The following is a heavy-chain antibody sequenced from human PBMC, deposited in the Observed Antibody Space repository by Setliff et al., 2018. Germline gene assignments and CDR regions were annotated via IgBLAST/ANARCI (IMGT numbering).Heavy chain of an antibody. J-gene: IGHJ3*02. CDR2: ISVYNGDT. V-gene: IGHV1-18*01. CDR3: ARPSHWDNALDI. D-gene: IGHD7-27*01. CDR1: GYTFTSYG. Sequence: ASVKVSCKASGYTFTSYGFSWVRQAPGQGLEWMGWISVYNGDTNYAQKIQGRVIMTTDTSANTAHMELRSLSSDDTAMYYCARPSHWDNALDIWGQGTMVTVSS.